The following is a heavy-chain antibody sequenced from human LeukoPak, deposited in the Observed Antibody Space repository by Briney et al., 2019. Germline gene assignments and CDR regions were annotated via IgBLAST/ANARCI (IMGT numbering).Heavy chain of an antibody. CDR2: SHYSGGT. J-gene: IGHJ6*02. D-gene: IGHD3-22*01. CDR3: ARAPRGESDAASGFYGMDV. CDR1: GGSISTYY. V-gene: IGHV4-59*01. Sequence: SETLSLTCSVSGGSISTYYWTWIRQTPGKGLEWIGYSHYSGGTNYNPSLKSRVTISVDTSKNQSSLRLNSVTAADTAIYYCARAPRGESDAASGFYGMDVWGQGTTVTVSS.